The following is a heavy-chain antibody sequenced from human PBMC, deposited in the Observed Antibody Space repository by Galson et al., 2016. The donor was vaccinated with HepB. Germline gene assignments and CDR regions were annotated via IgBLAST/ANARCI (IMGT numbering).Heavy chain of an antibody. CDR3: ARGSGSGSSRFRFYFYMDM. J-gene: IGHJ6*03. CDR2: ISGSGDGK. V-gene: IGHV3-23*01. D-gene: IGHD3-10*01. CDR1: GFTFSNYA. Sequence: SLRLSCAASGFTFSNYAMSWVRQAPGQGLEWVSSISSRISVISGSGDGKYYAASVKGRFTISRDNSQNTLYLQMTSLRVDDSAIYYCARGSGSGSSRFRFYFYMDMWGKGTTVTVSS.